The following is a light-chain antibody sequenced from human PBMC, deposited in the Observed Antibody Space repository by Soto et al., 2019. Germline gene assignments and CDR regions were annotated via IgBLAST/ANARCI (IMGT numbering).Light chain of an antibody. CDR1: QGLSDS. J-gene: IGKJ5*01. V-gene: IGKV1-12*01. CDR3: QHGHNWPLT. Sequence: DIQMTQSPSSVSASVGDRVTITCRATQGLSDSLAWYQQKPGKAPKLLISVTSRLQSGVPSRFSGSASGTDFTLTNDRLQPEDLETYYCQHGHNWPLTFGQGTRLEIK. CDR2: VTS.